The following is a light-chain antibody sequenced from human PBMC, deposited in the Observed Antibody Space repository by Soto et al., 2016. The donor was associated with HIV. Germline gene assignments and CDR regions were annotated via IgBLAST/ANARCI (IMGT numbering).Light chain of an antibody. J-gene: IGKJ3*01. Sequence: DIQLTQSPSFLSASVGDRVTITCRASQGVNSYLAWYQQKPGKAPKLLIYAASTLESGVPSRFSGSGSGTQFTLTISRLQPEDFATYYCQQLNSYPRTFGPGTKVDI. CDR2: AAS. CDR1: QGVNSY. V-gene: IGKV1-9*01. CDR3: QQLNSYPRT.